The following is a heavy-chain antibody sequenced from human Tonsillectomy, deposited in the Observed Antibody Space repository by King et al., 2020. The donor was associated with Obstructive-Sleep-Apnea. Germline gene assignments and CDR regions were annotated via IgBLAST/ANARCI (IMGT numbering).Heavy chain of an antibody. J-gene: IGHJ6*02. D-gene: IGHD6-19*01. Sequence: VQLVESGGGVVQPGRSLRLSCAASGFTFSSYAMHWVRQAPGKGLEWVAVILNDGSNKYYADSVKGRFTISRDNSKNTLYLQMNSLRAEDTAVYYCASSEASGWYGSMYYYGMDVWGQGTTVTVSS. V-gene: IGHV3-30*04. CDR2: ILNDGSNK. CDR1: GFTFSSYA. CDR3: ASSEASGWYGSMYYYGMDV.